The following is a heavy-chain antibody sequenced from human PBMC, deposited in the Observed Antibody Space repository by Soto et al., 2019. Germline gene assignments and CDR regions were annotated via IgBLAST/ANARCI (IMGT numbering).Heavy chain of an antibody. V-gene: IGHV3-7*03. D-gene: IGHD3-16*01. CDR1: GFSFSTYW. J-gene: IGHJ4*02. CDR2: IKADGSET. CDR3: AKGGHIDF. Sequence: EVQVVESGGGLVQPGGSLRLSCVASGFSFSTYWMSWVRQVPGTGLEWVANIKADGSETHYVDSVRGRFTISRDNAKTSLYLQVNSLRAEDTAVYYCAKGGHIDFCGQGPLVTVSS.